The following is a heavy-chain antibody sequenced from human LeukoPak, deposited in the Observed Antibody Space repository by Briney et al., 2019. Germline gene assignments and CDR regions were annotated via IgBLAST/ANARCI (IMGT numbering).Heavy chain of an antibody. Sequence: SETLSLTCAVYGGSFSGYYWSWIRQPPGKGLEWIGYIYYRGSTNYNPSLKSRVTISVDTSKNQFSLKLSSVTAADTAVYYCAREYYDNWFDPWGQGTLVTVSS. CDR1: GGSFSGYY. J-gene: IGHJ5*02. D-gene: IGHD3-3*01. CDR2: IYYRGST. CDR3: AREYYDNWFDP. V-gene: IGHV4-59*01.